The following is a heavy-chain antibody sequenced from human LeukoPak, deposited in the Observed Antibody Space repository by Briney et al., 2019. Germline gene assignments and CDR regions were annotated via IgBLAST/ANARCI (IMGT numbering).Heavy chain of an antibody. CDR1: GFTFDDYG. CDR3: ARGQNYYGSGSQTFDL. D-gene: IGHD3-10*01. V-gene: IGHV3-20*04. J-gene: IGHJ3*01. CDR2: INWNGGST. Sequence: PGGSLRLSCAASGFTFDDYGMSWVPQAPGKEREWGTGINWNGGSTGYADSVKGRFSISRDNAKNSLYLQVSSLRAEDTAWYYGARGQNYYGSGSQTFDLWGQGTMVTVSS.